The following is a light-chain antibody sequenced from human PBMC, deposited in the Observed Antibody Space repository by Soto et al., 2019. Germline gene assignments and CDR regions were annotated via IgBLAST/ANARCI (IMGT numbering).Light chain of an antibody. CDR3: HQYKSWPPLT. Sequence: DIVMTQSPSILSVSLGERATLSLLASQSISDNLAWSQQRSGQAHRRLLYGASTRATGVPARFSGSGSGTEFTLTISSLQSDDFAIYDCHQYKSWPPLTFGGGTKVE. V-gene: IGKV3-15*01. CDR1: QSISDN. J-gene: IGKJ4*01. CDR2: GAS.